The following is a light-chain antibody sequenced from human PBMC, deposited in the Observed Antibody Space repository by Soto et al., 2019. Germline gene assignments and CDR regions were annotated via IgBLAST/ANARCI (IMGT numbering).Light chain of an antibody. J-gene: IGKJ1*01. V-gene: IGKV1-5*03. CDR1: QRISSW. CDR3: QQYNCYSWT. Sequence: DIQMPQSPSTLSASVVDRVTITCRASQRISSWLAWYQQKPGKAPKTLIYKASILECGVPSRSSGNGYGRELTLTGTSLHPDDFATYCNQQYNCYSWTLGQGTKVDIK. CDR2: KAS.